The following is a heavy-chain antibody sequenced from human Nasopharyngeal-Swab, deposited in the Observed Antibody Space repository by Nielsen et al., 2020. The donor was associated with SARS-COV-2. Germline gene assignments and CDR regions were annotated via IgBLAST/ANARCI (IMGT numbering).Heavy chain of an antibody. CDR3: ARAAYNTIGWFDP. CDR1: GGSFSTYY. J-gene: IGHJ5*02. Sequence: SETLSLTCTVSGGSFSTYYWNWLRQPPGKGLERIGHIYYSGSTNYSPSLKSRVTISVDTSKNQFSLKLSSVTAADTAVYYCARAAYNTIGWFDPWGQGTLVTVSS. V-gene: IGHV4-59*01. D-gene: IGHD3-3*01. CDR2: IYYSGST.